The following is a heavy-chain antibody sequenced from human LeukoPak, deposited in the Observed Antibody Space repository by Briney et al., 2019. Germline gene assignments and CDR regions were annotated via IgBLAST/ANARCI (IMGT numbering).Heavy chain of an antibody. CDR3: ATTYSNYEAGFDP. Sequence: PSETLSLTCAVYGGSFSGYYWSWIRQPPGKGLEWIGEINHSGSTNYNPSLKSRVTISVDTSKNQFSLKLSSVTAADTAVYYCATTYSNYEAGFDPWGQGTLVTVSS. V-gene: IGHV4-34*01. J-gene: IGHJ5*02. CDR1: GGSFSGYY. CDR2: INHSGST. D-gene: IGHD4-11*01.